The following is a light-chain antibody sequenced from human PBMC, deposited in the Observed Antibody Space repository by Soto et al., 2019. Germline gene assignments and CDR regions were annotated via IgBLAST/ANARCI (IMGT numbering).Light chain of an antibody. Sequence: QSVLTQPPSASGTPGQRVTISCFASSSNIGGNTMNWYQHLPGTAPKLLIYNNNQRPSGVPDRFSGSKSGTSASLAISGLQSDDEADYYCATWDDSLNAWVFGGGTQLTVL. CDR1: SSNIGGNT. CDR3: ATWDDSLNAWV. J-gene: IGLJ7*01. CDR2: NNN. V-gene: IGLV1-44*01.